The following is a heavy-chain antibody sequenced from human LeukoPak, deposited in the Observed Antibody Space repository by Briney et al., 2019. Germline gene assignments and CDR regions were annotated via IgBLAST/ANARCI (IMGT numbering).Heavy chain of an antibody. CDR1: GGSISSSSYY. J-gene: IGHJ4*02. D-gene: IGHD6-19*01. CDR3: ARSSGWSRYFDY. V-gene: IGHV4-39*01. CDR2: IYYSGST. Sequence: SETLSLTCTVSGGSISSSSYYWGWIRQPPGKGLEWIGSIYYSGSTYYNPSLKSRVTISVDTSKNQFSLKLSSVTAADTAVYYCARSSGWSRYFDYWGQGTLVTVS.